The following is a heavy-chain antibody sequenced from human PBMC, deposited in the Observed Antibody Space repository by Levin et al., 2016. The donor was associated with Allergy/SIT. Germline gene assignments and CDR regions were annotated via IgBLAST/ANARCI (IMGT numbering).Heavy chain of an antibody. Sequence: ESLKISCTVSGGSISGPDYYWGWIRQPPGKGLEWIGGVHYGGNTNYNPSLKSRITISVDSSENHVSLRMSSVTAADTAVYYCARRTRGSSGWYPDYWGQGTLVTVSP. V-gene: IGHV4-39*02. J-gene: IGHJ4*02. D-gene: IGHD6-13*01. CDR3: ARRTRGSSGWYPDY. CDR1: GGSISGPDYY. CDR2: VHYGGNT.